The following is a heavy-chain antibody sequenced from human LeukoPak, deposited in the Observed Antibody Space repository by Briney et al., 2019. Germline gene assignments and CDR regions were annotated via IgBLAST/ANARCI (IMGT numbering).Heavy chain of an antibody. D-gene: IGHD1-26*01. CDR1: GFTLRSYN. CDR2: ISTSSYYI. CDR3: ARDASGSSTGLIDS. J-gene: IGHJ4*02. V-gene: IGHV3-21*01. Sequence: GGSLRLSCAASGFTLRSYNMHWVRQAPGKGLEWVSYISTSSYYIYYADSVKGRFTISRDNSKNSLYLQMNSLRAEDTAIYYCARDASGSSTGLIDSWGQGTLVTVSS.